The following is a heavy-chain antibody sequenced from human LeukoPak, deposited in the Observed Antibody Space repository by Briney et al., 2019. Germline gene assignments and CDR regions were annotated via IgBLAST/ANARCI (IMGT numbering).Heavy chain of an antibody. CDR2: INPNSGGT. J-gene: IGHJ6*02. V-gene: IGHV1-2*02. CDR1: GYTFTGYY. CDR3: ARKESWYYDFWSGYYGMDV. Sequence: ASVKVSCKASGYTFTGYYMHWVRQAPGQGLEWMGWINPNSGGTNYAQKFQGRVTMTRDTSISTAHMELSRLRSDDTAVYYCARKESWYYDFWSGYYGMDVWGQGTTVTVSS. D-gene: IGHD3-3*01.